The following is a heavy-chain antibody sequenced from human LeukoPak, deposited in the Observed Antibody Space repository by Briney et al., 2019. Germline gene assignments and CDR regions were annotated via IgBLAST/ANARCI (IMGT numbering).Heavy chain of an antibody. D-gene: IGHD5-12*01. V-gene: IGHV1-69*04. CDR1: GGTFSSHA. J-gene: IGHJ3*02. CDR2: IIPILGIA. CDR3: ASPPIANIVATIYDAFDI. Sequence: SVKVSCKASGGTFSSHAISWVRQAPGQGLEWMGRIIPILGIANYARKFQGSVTITADKSTSTAYMELSSLRSEDTAVYYCASPPIANIVATIYDAFDIWGQGTMVTVSS.